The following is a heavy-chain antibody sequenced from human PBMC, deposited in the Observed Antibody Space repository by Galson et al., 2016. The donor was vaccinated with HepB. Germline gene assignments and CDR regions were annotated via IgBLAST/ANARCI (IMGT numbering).Heavy chain of an antibody. J-gene: IGHJ4*02. D-gene: IGHD1-26*01. V-gene: IGHV3-30*03. CDR1: RFTFSTYG. CDR3: VGSHSHSYFDY. CDR2: ISYDGNKK. Sequence: SLRLSCAASRFTFSTYGMHWVRQAPGKGLEWVAVISYDGNKKYYADSVKGRFTISRDNSKNTLYLQMNSLRAEDTAMYYCVGSHSHSYFDYWGQGTLVTVSS.